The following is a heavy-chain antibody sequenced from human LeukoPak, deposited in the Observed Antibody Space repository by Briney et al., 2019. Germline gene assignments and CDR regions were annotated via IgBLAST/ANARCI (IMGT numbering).Heavy chain of an antibody. CDR3: AKDRIAAAQPYYFDY. Sequence: PGGSLRLSCAASGFTVSSNYMSWVRQAPGKGLEWVSVIYSGGSTYYADSVKGRFTISKDNSKNTLYLQMNSLRAEDTAVYYCAKDRIAAAQPYYFDYWGQGTLVTVSS. V-gene: IGHV3-53*01. CDR1: GFTVSSNY. D-gene: IGHD6-13*01. J-gene: IGHJ4*02. CDR2: IYSGGST.